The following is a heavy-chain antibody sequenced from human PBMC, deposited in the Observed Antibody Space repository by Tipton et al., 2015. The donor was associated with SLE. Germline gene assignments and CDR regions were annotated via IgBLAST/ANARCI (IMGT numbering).Heavy chain of an antibody. CDR2: IYYSGST. CDR3: ARNIVVVPAAYGGMDV. D-gene: IGHD2-2*01. V-gene: IGHV4-59*01. J-gene: IGHJ6*02. Sequence: TLSLTCTVSGGSISSYYWSWIRQPPGKGLEWIGYIYYSGSTNYNPSLKSRVTISVDTSKNQFSLKLSPVTAADTAVYYCARNIVVVPAAYGGMDVWGQGTTVTVSS. CDR1: GGSISSYY.